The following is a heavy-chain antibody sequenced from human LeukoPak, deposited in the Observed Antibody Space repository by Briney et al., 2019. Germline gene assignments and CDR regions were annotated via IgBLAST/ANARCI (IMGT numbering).Heavy chain of an antibody. Sequence: GSLRLSCVASGFTFSYNGMHWVRQAPGKGLEWVSAISGSGGSTYYAGSVKGRFTISRDNSKNTLYLQMNSLRAEDTAVYYCAKDLTSIAVAVDYWGQGTLVTVSS. V-gene: IGHV3-23*01. CDR2: ISGSGGST. J-gene: IGHJ4*02. CDR3: AKDLTSIAVAVDY. CDR1: GFTFSYNG. D-gene: IGHD6-19*01.